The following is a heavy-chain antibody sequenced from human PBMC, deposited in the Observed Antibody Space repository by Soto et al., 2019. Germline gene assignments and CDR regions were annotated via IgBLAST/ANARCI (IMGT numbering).Heavy chain of an antibody. V-gene: IGHV1-69*12. CDR3: ARGMVRFLDSLGVDV. D-gene: IGHD3-3*01. J-gene: IGHJ6*02. CDR1: GGTFSNYA. Sequence: QVQLVQSGAEVKKPGSSVKVSCKASGGTFSNYAMSWVRQAPGQGLEWMGGIIPIFGTANYAQKFQGRVTITADESTSTAYVELSSLRSEDTAVYYCARGMVRFLDSLGVDVWGQGTTVTVSS. CDR2: IIPIFGTA.